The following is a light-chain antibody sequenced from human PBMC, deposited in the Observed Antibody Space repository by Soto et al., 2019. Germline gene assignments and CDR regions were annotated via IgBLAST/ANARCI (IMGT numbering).Light chain of an antibody. CDR3: QQTYITPPT. J-gene: IGKJ4*01. V-gene: IGKV1-39*01. CDR2: AAS. Sequence: DIQMTQSPSSLSASVGDRVTISCRASQTISNYLNWYQQKPGKAPKLLIYAASKLHTGVPSRFSGSGSGTQFTLTISSLRPEDFATYSCQQTYITPPTFGGGTKVEIE. CDR1: QTISNY.